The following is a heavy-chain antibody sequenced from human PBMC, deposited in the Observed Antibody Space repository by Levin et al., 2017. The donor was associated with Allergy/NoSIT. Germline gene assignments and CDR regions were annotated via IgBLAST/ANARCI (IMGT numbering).Heavy chain of an antibody. Sequence: ASVKVSCKASGYTFTNYGLSWVRQAPGQGLEWMGWVSPYNGDTSYAQKLQGRVTMTTDTSTSTAYMELRSLRSYDTAVYYCARDRAVAKNLHGYWGQGTLVIVSS. CDR2: VSPYNGDT. CDR1: GYTFTNYG. CDR3: ARDRAVAKNLHGY. J-gene: IGHJ4*02. V-gene: IGHV1-18*01. D-gene: IGHD6-19*01.